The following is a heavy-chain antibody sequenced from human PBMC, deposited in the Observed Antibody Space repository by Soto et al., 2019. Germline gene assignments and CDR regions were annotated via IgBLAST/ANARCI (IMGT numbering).Heavy chain of an antibody. V-gene: IGHV1-69*01. J-gene: IGHJ4*02. D-gene: IGHD5-12*01. Sequence: QVQLVQAGAEVTQPGSSVKVSCKASGGTFSSYAISWVRRAPGQGLEWMGGIIPIFGTANYAQKFQGRVTITADEATSTAYMELSSLRSEDTAVYYCAREKDGYNLNYWGQGTLVTVSS. CDR3: AREKDGYNLNY. CDR2: IIPIFGTA. CDR1: GGTFSSYA.